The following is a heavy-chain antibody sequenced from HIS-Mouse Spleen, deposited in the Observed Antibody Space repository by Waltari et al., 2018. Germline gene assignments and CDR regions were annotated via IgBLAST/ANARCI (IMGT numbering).Heavy chain of an antibody. V-gene: IGHV4-39*07. D-gene: IGHD6-13*01. J-gene: IGHJ2*01. CDR3: AREIPYSSSWYDWYFDL. CDR1: GGSISSSSYY. CDR2: IYYSGST. Sequence: QLQLQESGPGLVKPSETLSLTCTVSGGSISSSSYYWGLTRHPPGKGLEWIGSIYYSGSTYYNPSLKRRVTISVDTSKNQFSLKLSSVTAADTAVYYCAREIPYSSSWYDWYFDLWGRGTLVTVSS.